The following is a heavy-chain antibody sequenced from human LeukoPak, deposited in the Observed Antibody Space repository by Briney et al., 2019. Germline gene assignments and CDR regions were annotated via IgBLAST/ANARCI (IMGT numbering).Heavy chain of an antibody. CDR3: AGMRITTPTVRTLDY. CDR1: GGFISSYY. D-gene: IGHD1-14*01. CDR2: IYYTGST. Sequence: PSETLSLTCTVSGGFISSYYWSWLRQPPGKGLEWIGFIYYTGSTNYNPSLKSRVPISVDTSKNQFSLKLSSVTAADTAVYYCAGMRITTPTVRTLDYWGQGTLVTVSS. J-gene: IGHJ4*02. V-gene: IGHV4-59*01.